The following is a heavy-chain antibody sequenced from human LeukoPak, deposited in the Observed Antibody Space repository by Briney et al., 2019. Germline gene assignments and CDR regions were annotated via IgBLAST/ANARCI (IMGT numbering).Heavy chain of an antibody. Sequence: PGGSLRLSCSASGFSFRTHDMSWVRQAPGKGLEWVAFIRYDGSNKYYADSVKGRFTISRDNSKNTLYLQMNSLRAEDTAVYYCAKDGGLYGDYRTYYFDYWGQGTLVTVSS. D-gene: IGHD4-17*01. CDR3: AKDGGLYGDYRTYYFDY. CDR1: GFSFRTHD. CDR2: IRYDGSNK. V-gene: IGHV3-30*02. J-gene: IGHJ4*02.